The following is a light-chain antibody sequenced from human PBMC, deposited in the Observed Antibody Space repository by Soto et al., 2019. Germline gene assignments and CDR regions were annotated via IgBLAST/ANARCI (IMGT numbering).Light chain of an antibody. CDR1: QGISSY. Sequence: VIWMTQSPFLLSASTGDRVTISCRTSQGISSYLAWYQQKPGKAPKLLIYAASSLQSGVPARFSGSGSGTDFTLTISSLEPEDFAVYYCQQRSNWLFGPGNKVDI. J-gene: IGKJ3*01. CDR3: QQRSNWL. V-gene: IGKV1D-8*03. CDR2: AAS.